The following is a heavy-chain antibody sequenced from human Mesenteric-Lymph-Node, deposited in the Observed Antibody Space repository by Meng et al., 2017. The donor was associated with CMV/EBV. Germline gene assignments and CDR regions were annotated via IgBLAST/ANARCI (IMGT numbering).Heavy chain of an antibody. CDR3: TTLPTSYPT. CDR1: GFTLSSYG. J-gene: IGHJ5*02. CDR2: ISHDGSIA. Sequence: GGSLRLSCAASGFTLSSYGMHWVRQAPGKGLEWVALISHDGSIAYYADSVKGRFTISRDNSKNTLYLQMNSLRPEDTAVYYCTTLPTSYPTWGQGTLVTVSS. V-gene: IGHV3-30*19. D-gene: IGHD2-2*01.